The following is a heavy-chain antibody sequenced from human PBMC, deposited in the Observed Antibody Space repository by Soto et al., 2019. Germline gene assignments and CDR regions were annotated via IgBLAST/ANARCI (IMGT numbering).Heavy chain of an antibody. V-gene: IGHV4-61*08. CDR3: ARSDGRY. J-gene: IGHJ4*02. Sequence: PEETLSLTCAFSGGSPSRPGYSWGWIRQPPGKGLEWIGYIYYSGRTNYNPSLKSRVTISVDTSKNQFSLKLSSVTAADTAVYYCARSDGRYWGQGTLVTVSS. CDR1: GGSPSRPGYS. CDR2: IYYSGRT.